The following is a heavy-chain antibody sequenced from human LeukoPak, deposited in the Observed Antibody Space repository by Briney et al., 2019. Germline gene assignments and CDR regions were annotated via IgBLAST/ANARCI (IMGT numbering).Heavy chain of an antibody. CDR3: ARSRGIYDSSGYYYESGAFDI. Sequence: SQTLSLTCAVSGGSISSGGYSWSWIRQPPGKGLEWIGYIYHSGGTYYNPSLKSRVTISVDRSKNQFSLKLSSVTAADTAVYYCARSRGIYDSSGYYYESGAFDIWGQGTMVTVSS. CDR1: GGSISSGGYS. CDR2: IYHSGGT. D-gene: IGHD3-22*01. J-gene: IGHJ3*02. V-gene: IGHV4-30-2*01.